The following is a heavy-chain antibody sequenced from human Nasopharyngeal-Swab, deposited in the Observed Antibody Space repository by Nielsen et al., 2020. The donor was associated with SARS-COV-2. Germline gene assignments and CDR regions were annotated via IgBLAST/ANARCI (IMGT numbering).Heavy chain of an antibody. J-gene: IGHJ4*02. D-gene: IGHD1-26*01. CDR1: GFTFSSYA. Sequence: GGSLRLSCAASGFTFSSYAMHWVRQAPGKGLEWVAVISYDGSNKYYADSVKGRFTISRDNSKNTLYLQMNSLRAEDTAVYYCARGYSGSYYSPFDYWGQGTLVTVPS. CDR3: ARGYSGSYYSPFDY. CDR2: ISYDGSNK. V-gene: IGHV3-30-3*01.